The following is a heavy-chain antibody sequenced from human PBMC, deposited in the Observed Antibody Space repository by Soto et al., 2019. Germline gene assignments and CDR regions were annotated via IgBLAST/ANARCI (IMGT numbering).Heavy chain of an antibody. CDR2: LYYTGTT. D-gene: IGHD2-15*01. Sequence: SETLSLTCTVSAFSISNGYKWGWVRQAPGKGLEWIGSLYYTGTTHYNPSLKRRATISMDMSNNQVNLELTPVTAADTAVYYCARIMFCIDNKCSQLYGMDAWGQGTTVTV. CDR3: ARIMFCIDNKCSQLYGMDA. J-gene: IGHJ6*02. CDR1: AFSISNGYK. V-gene: IGHV4-38-2*02.